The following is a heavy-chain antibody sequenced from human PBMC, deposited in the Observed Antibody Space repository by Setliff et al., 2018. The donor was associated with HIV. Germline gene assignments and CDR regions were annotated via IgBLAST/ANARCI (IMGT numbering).Heavy chain of an antibody. CDR3: ARDYGLGGSHSDAFDI. CDR2: IIPAFGTA. Sequence: SVKVSCKASGDTLSIHPISWVRQAPGRGLDWMGGIIPAFGTANYAQKFQGRVTITTDESMTTVFMELTGLRSEDTAAYYCARDYGLGGSHSDAFDIWGQGTMVTVSS. D-gene: IGHD1-26*01. CDR1: GDTLSIHP. J-gene: IGHJ3*02. V-gene: IGHV1-69*05.